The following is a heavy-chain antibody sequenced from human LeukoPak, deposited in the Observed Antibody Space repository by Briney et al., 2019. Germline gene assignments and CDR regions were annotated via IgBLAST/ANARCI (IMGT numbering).Heavy chain of an antibody. D-gene: IGHD6-19*01. Sequence: GESLKISCKGSGYDFSGDWIGWVRQMPGKGLELMGIIYPGDSDTRYSPSFQGQVTISADKSISTAYLQWTSLKASDTAMYYCARHAAVAGTDYYGMDVWGQGTTVTVSS. CDR2: IYPGDSDT. J-gene: IGHJ6*02. V-gene: IGHV5-51*01. CDR1: GYDFSGDW. CDR3: ARHAAVAGTDYYGMDV.